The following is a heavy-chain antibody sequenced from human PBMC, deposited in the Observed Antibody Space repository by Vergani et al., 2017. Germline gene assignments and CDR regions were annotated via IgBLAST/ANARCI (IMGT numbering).Heavy chain of an antibody. J-gene: IGHJ4*02. CDR1: GFTFSSYG. D-gene: IGHD3-22*01. CDR2: ISYDGSNK. CDR3: AMPYDSSAQGDY. V-gene: IGHV3-30*03. Sequence: QVQLVESGGGVVQPGRSLRLSCAASGFTFSSYGMHWVRQAPVKGLEWVAVISYDGSNKYYADSVKGRFTISRDNSKNTLYLQMNSLRAEDTAVYYCAMPYDSSAQGDYWGQGTLVTVSS.